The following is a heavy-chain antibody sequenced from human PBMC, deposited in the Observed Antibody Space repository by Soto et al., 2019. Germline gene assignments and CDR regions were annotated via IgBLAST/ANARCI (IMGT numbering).Heavy chain of an antibody. J-gene: IGHJ4*02. D-gene: IGHD3-16*02. CDR1: GFSLSTSGVG. Sequence: QITLKESGPTLVKPTQTLTLTCTFSGFSLSTSGVGVGWIRQPPGKALGWLALIYWDDDKRYSPSLKSRLTITKDTSKNQVVLTMTNMDPVDTATYYCAHRREITFGGVIVKEYYFDYWGQGTLVTVSS. CDR3: AHRREITFGGVIVKEYYFDY. V-gene: IGHV2-5*02. CDR2: IYWDDDK.